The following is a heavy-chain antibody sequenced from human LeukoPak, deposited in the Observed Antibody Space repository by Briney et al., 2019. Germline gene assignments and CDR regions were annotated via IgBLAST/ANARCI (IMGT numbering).Heavy chain of an antibody. D-gene: IGHD3-10*01. J-gene: IGHJ4*02. V-gene: IGHV3-23*01. Sequence: PGGSLRLSCAASGFTFSSYAMSWVRQAPGKGLEWVSAISGSGGSTYYADSVKGRFTISRDNSKNTLYLQMNSLRAEDTAVYYCAKDHRNYYGSGSGRDYWGQGTLVTVSS. CDR1: GFTFSSYA. CDR3: AKDHRNYYGSGSGRDY. CDR2: ISGSGGST.